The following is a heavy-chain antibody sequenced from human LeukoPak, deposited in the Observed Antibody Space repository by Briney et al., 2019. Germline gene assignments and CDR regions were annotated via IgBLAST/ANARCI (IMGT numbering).Heavy chain of an antibody. Sequence: GGSLRLSCAASGCTVSSNYMSWVRQAPGKGLEWVSVSHSGGSTYYADNVKGRFTITIDNSKNTQHLQMNRMRAEDTAVYYCGRRIAEFDFWGQGTLVNVYS. J-gene: IGHJ4*02. V-gene: IGHV3-66*01. CDR2: SHSGGST. D-gene: IGHD2/OR15-2a*01. CDR3: GRRIAEFDF. CDR1: GCTVSSNY.